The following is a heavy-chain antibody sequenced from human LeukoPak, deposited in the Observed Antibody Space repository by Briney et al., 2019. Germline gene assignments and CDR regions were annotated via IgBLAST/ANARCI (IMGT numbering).Heavy chain of an antibody. CDR2: IKQDGSEK. D-gene: IGHD2-2*01. V-gene: IGHV3-7*01. J-gene: IGHJ3*02. CDR1: GFTFSSYW. Sequence: GGSLRLSCAASGFTFSSYWMSWVRQAPGKGLEWVANIKQDGSEKYYVDSVKGRFTISRDNAKNSLYLQMNSLRAEDTAVYYCARWDIVVVPAAIPMYAFDIWGQGTMATVSS. CDR3: ARWDIVVVPAAIPMYAFDI.